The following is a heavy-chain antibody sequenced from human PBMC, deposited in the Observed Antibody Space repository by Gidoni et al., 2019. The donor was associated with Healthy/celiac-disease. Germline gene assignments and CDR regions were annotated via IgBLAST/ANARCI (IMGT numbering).Heavy chain of an antibody. D-gene: IGHD3-22*01. Sequence: QLQLQESGPGLVKPSETLSLTCTVSGGSISSSSSYWGWIRQPPGKGLEWIGSIYYSGSTYYNPSLKSRVTISVDTSKNQFSLKLSSVTAADTAVYYCARLSHYDSSGYYLAEYFQHWGQGTLVTVSS. CDR2: IYYSGST. CDR3: ARLSHYDSSGYYLAEYFQH. CDR1: GGSISSSSSY. J-gene: IGHJ1*01. V-gene: IGHV4-39*01.